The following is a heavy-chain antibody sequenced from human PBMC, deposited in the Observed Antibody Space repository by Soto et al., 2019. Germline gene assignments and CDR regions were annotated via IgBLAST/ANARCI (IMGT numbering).Heavy chain of an antibody. CDR2: INAGNGNT. CDR3: ATGDFFFTAEDGIRDCPPVAAFLLNRSSDL. V-gene: IGHV1-3*01. Sequence: GQSLEWMGWINAGNGNTKYSEKFQGRVTITRDTSASTAYMELSSLRSEDTAVYYCATGDFFFTAEDGIRDCPPVAAFLLNRSSDL. D-gene: IGHD3-3*01. J-gene: IGHJ2*01.